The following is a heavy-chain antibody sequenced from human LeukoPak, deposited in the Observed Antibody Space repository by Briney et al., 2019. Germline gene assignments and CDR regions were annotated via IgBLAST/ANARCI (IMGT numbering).Heavy chain of an antibody. J-gene: IGHJ4*02. V-gene: IGHV4-59*08. Sequence: PSETLSLTCTVSGGSISSYYWSWIRQPLGKGLEWIGYIYYSGSTNYNPSLKSRVTISVDTSKNQFSLKLSSVTAADTAVYYCARLEEYQLLYWGQGTLVTVSS. CDR3: ARLEEYQLLY. CDR2: IYYSGST. D-gene: IGHD2-2*01. CDR1: GGSISSYY.